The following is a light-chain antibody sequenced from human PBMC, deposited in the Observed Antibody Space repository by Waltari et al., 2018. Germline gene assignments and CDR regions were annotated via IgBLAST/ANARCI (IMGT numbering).Light chain of an antibody. J-gene: IGKJ1*01. CDR1: QSVSSK. CDR3: QQYNNWPPWT. CDR2: GGS. Sequence: EIVMTQSPATLSVSPGERATLSCRASQSVSSKLAWYQQKPGQAPRLLIYGGSTRATGGPARFSGSGSGTEFTLTISSMQSEDFAVYYCQQYNNWPPWTFGQGTKVEI. V-gene: IGKV3-15*01.